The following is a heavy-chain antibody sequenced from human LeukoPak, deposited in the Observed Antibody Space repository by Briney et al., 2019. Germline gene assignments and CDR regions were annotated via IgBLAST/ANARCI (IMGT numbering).Heavy chain of an antibody. CDR2: MYISGDS. CDR3: ARFMTGQGGWFDP. D-gene: IGHD1-20*01. V-gene: IGHV4-4*07. CDR1: GVSISSYY. Sequence: SETLSLTCSVSGVSISSYYWSWLRQPAGKGLVWIGRMYISGDSDYNPSLKNRVTMSVDTSKNQSSLKVTSVTAADTALYFCARFMTGQGGWFDPWGQRILVTVSS. J-gene: IGHJ5*02.